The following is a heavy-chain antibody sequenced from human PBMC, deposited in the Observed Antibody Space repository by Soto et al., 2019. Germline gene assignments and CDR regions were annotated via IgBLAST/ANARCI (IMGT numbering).Heavy chain of an antibody. CDR1: GFTFTSYA. J-gene: IGHJ5*02. CDR2: ISYDENSK. D-gene: IGHD2-15*01. V-gene: IGHV3-30-3*01. Sequence: LRLSCAASGFTFTSYAIHWVRQAPGKGLEWVAVISYDENSKFYADSVKGRFTISRDNSKNTLYLQLDSLRSEDTAVYYCATVTRKGYCSGGSCFRTGFDPWGQGTLVTVSS. CDR3: ATVTRKGYCSGGSCFRTGFDP.